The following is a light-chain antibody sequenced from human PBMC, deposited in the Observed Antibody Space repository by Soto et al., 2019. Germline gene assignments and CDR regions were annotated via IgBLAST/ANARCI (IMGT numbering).Light chain of an antibody. J-gene: IGKJ4*01. CDR1: QNIRKY. CDR3: QQSFSIPLT. V-gene: IGKV1-39*01. CDR2: TAS. Sequence: IQMTQSPSSLSASVGDRVAITFRTSQNIRKYLNWYHQKPGRAPDLLIYTASSLQVGFPSRFSGSGSGTDFSLTISSLQPEHIGTYYCQQSFSIPLTFGGGTKVDIK.